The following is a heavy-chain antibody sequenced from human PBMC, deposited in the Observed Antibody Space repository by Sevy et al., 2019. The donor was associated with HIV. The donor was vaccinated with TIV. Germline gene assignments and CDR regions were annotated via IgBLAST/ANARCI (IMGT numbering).Heavy chain of an antibody. Sequence: GGSLRLSCAASGFTFSSYGMHWVRQAPGKGLEWVAVIWYDGSNQYYADSVKGRFTISRDNSKNTLYLQMNSLRAEDTAVYYCARDWGYYDSSGYFDYWGQGTLVIVSS. CDR3: ARDWGYYDSSGYFDY. D-gene: IGHD3-22*01. CDR2: IWYDGSNQ. V-gene: IGHV3-33*01. CDR1: GFTFSSYG. J-gene: IGHJ4*02.